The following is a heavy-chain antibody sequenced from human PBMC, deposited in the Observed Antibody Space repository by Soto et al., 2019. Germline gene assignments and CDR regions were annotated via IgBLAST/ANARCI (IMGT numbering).Heavy chain of an antibody. Sequence: ASVKVSCKASGYTFTGYYMHWVRRAPGQGLEWMGWINPNSGGTNYAQKFQGWVTMTRDTSISTAYMELSRLRSDATAVYYCARQWVSYGMDVWGQGTTVTVSS. CDR1: GYTFTGYY. D-gene: IGHD1-26*01. CDR3: ARQWVSYGMDV. V-gene: IGHV1-2*04. J-gene: IGHJ6*02. CDR2: INPNSGGT.